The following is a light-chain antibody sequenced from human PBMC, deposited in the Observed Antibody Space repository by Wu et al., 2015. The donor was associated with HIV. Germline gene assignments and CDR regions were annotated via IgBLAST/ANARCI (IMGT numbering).Light chain of an antibody. Sequence: EIVMTQSPATLSVSPGERVTLSCRASQSVRDDLAWYQQKPGQAPRLLIYGISTRAAGIPARFSDSRSGTEFTLTISSIQSEDFAVYYCQQYNNWPPLTFGGGTKVEIK. J-gene: IGKJ4*01. CDR2: GIS. V-gene: IGKV3-15*01. CDR3: QQYNNWPPLT. CDR1: QSVRDD.